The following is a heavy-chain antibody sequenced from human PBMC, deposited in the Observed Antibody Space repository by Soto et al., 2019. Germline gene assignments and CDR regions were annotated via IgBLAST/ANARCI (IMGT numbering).Heavy chain of an antibody. V-gene: IGHV1-69*01. CDR3: ARDRCSGGSCQYYFDY. D-gene: IGHD2-15*01. J-gene: IGHJ4*02. CDR1: GGTFSSYA. Sequence: QVQLVQSGAEVMKPGSSVKVSCKASGGTFSSYAISWVRQAPGQGLEWMGGIIPIFGTANYAQKFQGRVTITADESTSTAYMELSSLRSEDTAVYYCARDRCSGGSCQYYFDYWGQGTLVTVSS. CDR2: IIPIFGTA.